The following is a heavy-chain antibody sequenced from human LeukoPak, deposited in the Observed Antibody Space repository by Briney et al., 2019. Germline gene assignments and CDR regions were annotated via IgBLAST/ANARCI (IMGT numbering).Heavy chain of an antibody. D-gene: IGHD3-10*01. J-gene: IGHJ5*02. V-gene: IGHV4-39*01. Sequence: SETLSLTCTVSGGSISSNSYYWGWIRQSPGKGLEWIGSIYYSGSTYYNPSLKSLVTISVDTSKNQFSLKLSSVTAADTAMYYCARNRYYYGSGNYGVPNWFDPWGQGTLVTVSS. CDR1: GGSISSNSYY. CDR3: ARNRYYYGSGNYGVPNWFDP. CDR2: IYYSGST.